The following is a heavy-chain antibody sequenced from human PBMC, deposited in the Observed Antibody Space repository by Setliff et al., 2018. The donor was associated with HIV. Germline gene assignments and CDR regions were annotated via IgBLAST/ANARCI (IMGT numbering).Heavy chain of an antibody. CDR1: GFIFSDHY. CDR2: TRNKADGYTS. CDR3: ACPKEGYSGSGGAFQI. V-gene: IGHV3-72*01. J-gene: IGHJ3*02. D-gene: IGHD3-10*01. Sequence: GGSLRLSCAASGFIFSDHYMDWVRQAPGKGLELVGRTRNKADGYTSDYASSVRGRFTISRDDSKNSLYLQMNRLRADDTAMYYCACPKEGYSGSGGAFQIWGQGTMVTVSS.